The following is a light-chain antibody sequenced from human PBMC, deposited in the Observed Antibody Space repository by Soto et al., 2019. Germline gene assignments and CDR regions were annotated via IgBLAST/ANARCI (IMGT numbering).Light chain of an antibody. CDR1: QSVSSY. V-gene: IGKV3-11*01. CDR3: QQRSNWHGT. Sequence: EIVLTQSPATLSLSPGERATLSCGASQSVSSYLAWYQQKPGQAPRLLIYDASNRATGIPARFSGSGSGTDFTLTISSLETEDFAVYYCQQRSNWHGTFGQGTKLEIK. J-gene: IGKJ2*01. CDR2: DAS.